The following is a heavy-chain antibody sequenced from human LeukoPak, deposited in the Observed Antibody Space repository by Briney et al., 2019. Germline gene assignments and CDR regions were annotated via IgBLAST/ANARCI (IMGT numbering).Heavy chain of an antibody. CDR3: ASSMVRGEFDY. Sequence: SETLSLTCSVSGASISSTSYYWGWIRRPPGYGLEWIGSISYSGTTFYSPSLESRVTISADTSKNQFSLKLSSVTAADTAVYYCASSMVRGEFDYWGQGTLVTVSS. CDR1: GASISSTSYY. CDR2: ISYSGTT. V-gene: IGHV4-39*07. J-gene: IGHJ4*02. D-gene: IGHD3-10*01.